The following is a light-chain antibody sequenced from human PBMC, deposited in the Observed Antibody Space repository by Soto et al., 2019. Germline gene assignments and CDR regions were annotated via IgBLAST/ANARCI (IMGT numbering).Light chain of an antibody. CDR1: STDIGRYNY. CDR2: DVS. J-gene: IGLJ1*01. Sequence: QSVLTQPDSVSGSPGQSITISCTGTSTDIGRYNYVSWYQQHPGKAPKLMIYDVSNRPSGVSNRFSGSKSGNTASLTISGLKAEDEADYYCSSYTSSSTYVFGTGTKVTVL. V-gene: IGLV2-14*03. CDR3: SSYTSSSTYV.